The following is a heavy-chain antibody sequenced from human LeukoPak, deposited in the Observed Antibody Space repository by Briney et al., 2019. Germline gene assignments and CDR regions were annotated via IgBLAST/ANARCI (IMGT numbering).Heavy chain of an antibody. CDR3: AKVPLGPKYYYDSSGYYGAFDI. D-gene: IGHD3-22*01. Sequence: GGSLRLSCAASGFTFSDYYMSWIRQAPGKGLEWVSYISSSGSTIYYADSVKGRFTISRDNAKNSLYLQMNSLRAEDTALYYCAKVPLGPKYYYDSSGYYGAFDIRGQGTMVTVSS. J-gene: IGHJ3*02. CDR1: GFTFSDYY. V-gene: IGHV3-11*01. CDR2: ISSSGSTI.